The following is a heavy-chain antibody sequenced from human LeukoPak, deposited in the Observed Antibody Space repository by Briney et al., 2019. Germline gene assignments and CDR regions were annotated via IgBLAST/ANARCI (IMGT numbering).Heavy chain of an antibody. J-gene: IGHJ4*02. D-gene: IGHD3-22*01. CDR1: GGSISSYY. CDR3: ARLPYHYDSSGYYGGHYFDY. V-gene: IGHV4-59*12. CDR2: IYYSGST. Sequence: SETLSLTCTVSGGSISSYYWSWIRQPPGKGLEWIGYIYYSGSTNYNPSLKSRVTISEDTSKNQFSLKLSSVTAADTAVYYCARLPYHYDSSGYYGGHYFDYWGQGTLVTVSS.